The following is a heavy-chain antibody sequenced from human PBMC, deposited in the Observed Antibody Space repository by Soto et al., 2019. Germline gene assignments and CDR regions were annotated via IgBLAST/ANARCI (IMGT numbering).Heavy chain of an antibody. CDR1: GFICIRYD. Sequence: GGSVTLAGAACGFICIRYDMSWVRQAPGKAVEGVSTILVSDGTHYEDAVRGRFSSPRDRDKNTVYLQMNSLTAGDTAVYHWEKATATGGGAFDISGQGTVLTVS. CDR3: EKATATGGGAFDI. J-gene: IGHJ3*02. CDR2: ILVSDGT. D-gene: IGHD2-8*02. V-gene: IGHV3-23*01.